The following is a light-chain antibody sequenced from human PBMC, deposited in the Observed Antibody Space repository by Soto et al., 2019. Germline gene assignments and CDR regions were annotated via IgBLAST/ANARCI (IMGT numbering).Light chain of an antibody. Sequence: QPVLTQPPSASVTPGQRVTISCSGSSSNIGTNYVYWYQHLPGTAPKLLIYRNDQRPSGVPDRFSGSMSGTAASLAIGGLRSEDEADYYCAAWDDSLSGVVFGGGTKLTVL. J-gene: IGLJ2*01. V-gene: IGLV1-47*01. CDR1: SSNIGTNY. CDR3: AAWDDSLSGVV. CDR2: RND.